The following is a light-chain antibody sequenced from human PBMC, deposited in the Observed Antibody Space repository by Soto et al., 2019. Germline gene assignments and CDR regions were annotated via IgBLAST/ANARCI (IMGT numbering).Light chain of an antibody. Sequence: EIVMTQSPATLSLSPGERVTLSCRASQSVSSKLAWYQQKPGQAPRLLIYGASIRATDIPARFSGSGSGTEFTLTISRLQSEDFATYYCLQDYNYPRTFGQGTKLEIE. CDR1: QSVSSK. CDR3: LQDYNYPRT. J-gene: IGKJ2*01. V-gene: IGKV3-15*01. CDR2: GAS.